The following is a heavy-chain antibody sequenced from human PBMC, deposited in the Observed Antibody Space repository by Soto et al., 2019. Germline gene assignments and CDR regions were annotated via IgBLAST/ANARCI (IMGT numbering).Heavy chain of an antibody. CDR1: EFTLRSYW. D-gene: IGHD1-7*01. V-gene: IGHV3-74*01. J-gene: IGHJ3*01. Sequence: EVQLVDSGGGLVQPGGSLRLSCAASEFTLRSYWMHWVRQSLGKGMVWVSRISGDGSSTTYADSVRGRFTISRDNAKNTVYLQMDSLRAEDTAVYYCARSLPGTYGAFDLLCQGTMVTVSS. CDR3: ARSLPGTYGAFDL. CDR2: ISGDGSST.